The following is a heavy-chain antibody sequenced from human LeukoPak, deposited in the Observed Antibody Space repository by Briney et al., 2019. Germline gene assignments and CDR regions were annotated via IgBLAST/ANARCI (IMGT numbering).Heavy chain of an antibody. CDR2: ISGSGGST. V-gene: IGHV3-23*01. CDR1: GFTFSSFA. D-gene: IGHD6-19*01. CDR3: AKDFVAGGYSSGWYGLDY. Sequence: GGSLRLSCVASGFTFSSFAMSWVRQAPGKGLEWVSGISGSGGSTNYADSVKGRFTISRDNSKNTLYLQMNSLRAEDTAVYYCAKDFVAGGYSSGWYGLDYWGQGTLVTVSS. J-gene: IGHJ4*02.